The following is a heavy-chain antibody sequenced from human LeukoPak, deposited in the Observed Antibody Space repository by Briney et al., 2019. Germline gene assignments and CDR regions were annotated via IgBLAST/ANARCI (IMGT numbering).Heavy chain of an antibody. CDR2: IYYSGST. CDR1: GGSISSGSYY. D-gene: IGHD2-15*01. V-gene: IGHV4-39*01. CDR3: ARLRRYCSGGSCYYFDY. Sequence: PSETLSLTCTVSGGSISSGSYYWGWIRQPPGKGLEWIGSIYYSGSTYYNPSLKSRVTISVDTSKNQFSLKLSSVTAADTAVYYCARLRRYCSGGSCYYFDYWGQGTLVTVSS. J-gene: IGHJ4*02.